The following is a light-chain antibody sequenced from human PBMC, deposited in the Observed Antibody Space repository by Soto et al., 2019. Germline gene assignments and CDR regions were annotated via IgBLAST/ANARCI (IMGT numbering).Light chain of an antibody. V-gene: IGKV3-20*01. CDR1: QSVTSSF. J-gene: IGKJ1*01. CDR3: QQYGSSPWT. CDR2: GAS. Sequence: EIVMTQSPGTLSLSPGERATLSCRASQSVTSSFLAWYQQKPGQAPRLLIYGASSRATGIPDRLSVSGSGTDFTLTISRLEPEDFAVYYCQQYGSSPWTFGQGTKVDIK.